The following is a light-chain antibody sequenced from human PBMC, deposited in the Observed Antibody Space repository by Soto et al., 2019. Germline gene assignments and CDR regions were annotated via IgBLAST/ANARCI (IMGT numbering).Light chain of an antibody. J-gene: IGKJ5*01. Sequence: EIVMTPSPATLSVSPGERATLSCRTSQTVNYKLAWYQQKPGQAPRLLIYGASTRAAGIPARFSGSGSGTEFTLTISSLQSEDFAVYYCQQYNNWPPITFGQGTRLEIK. CDR1: QTVNYK. CDR2: GAS. V-gene: IGKV3-15*01. CDR3: QQYNNWPPIT.